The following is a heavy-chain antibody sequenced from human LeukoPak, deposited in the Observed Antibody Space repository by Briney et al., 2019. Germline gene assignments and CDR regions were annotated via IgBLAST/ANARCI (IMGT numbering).Heavy chain of an antibody. Sequence: GGSLRLSCTASGFTFGDYAVSWFRQAPGKGLEWVGFTRSKVYGGATDYAASVKGRFTISRDDSKNIAYLQMNSLQTEDTAVYSCSRDDYSTSSGYFSDSWGQGTLVAVSS. CDR3: SRDDYSTSSGYFSDS. V-gene: IGHV3-49*03. J-gene: IGHJ4*02. CDR2: TRSKVYGGAT. D-gene: IGHD3-22*01. CDR1: GFTFGDYA.